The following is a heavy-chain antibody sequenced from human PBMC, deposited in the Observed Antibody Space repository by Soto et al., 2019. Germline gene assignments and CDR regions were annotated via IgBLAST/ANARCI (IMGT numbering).Heavy chain of an antibody. V-gene: IGHV4-39*01. CDR3: ARRIVTGFYYYGMDV. CDR1: GGSISSSSYY. CDR2: IYYSGST. D-gene: IGHD3-22*01. Sequence: QLQLQESGPGLVKPSETLSLTCTVSGGSISSSSYYWGWIRQPPGKGLEWIGSIYYSGSTYYNPSLKSRVTISVDTSKNQFSLKLSSVTAADTAVYYCARRIVTGFYYYGMDVWGQGTTVTVSS. J-gene: IGHJ6*02.